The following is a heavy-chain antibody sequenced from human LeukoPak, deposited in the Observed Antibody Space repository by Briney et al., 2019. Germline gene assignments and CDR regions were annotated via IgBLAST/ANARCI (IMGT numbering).Heavy chain of an antibody. CDR2: IYSGGST. Sequence: GGSLRLSCAAYGFTVSSNYMSWVRQAPGKGLEWVSVIYSGGSTCYADSVKGRFTISRDNSKNTLYLQMNSLRAEDTAVHYCATSGYSYGPFDYWGQGTLVTVSS. CDR3: ATSGYSYGPFDY. CDR1: GFTVSSNY. V-gene: IGHV3-53*01. D-gene: IGHD5-18*01. J-gene: IGHJ4*02.